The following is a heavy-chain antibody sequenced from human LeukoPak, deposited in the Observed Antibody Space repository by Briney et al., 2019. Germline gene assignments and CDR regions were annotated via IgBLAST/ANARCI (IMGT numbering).Heavy chain of an antibody. CDR1: GFTFSTSA. D-gene: IGHD2-21*02. V-gene: IGHV3-23*01. J-gene: IGHJ4*02. CDR3: AKGGHDFNPFYW. Sequence: PGGSLRLSCAASGFTFSTSAMGWVRQAPGKGLEGVSGIKDGGGDPFYADSVKGGFTISRDNSKNTLFLQLNSLRADDSAVYYCAKGGHDFNPFYWWGQGTLVTVSS. CDR2: IKDGGGDP.